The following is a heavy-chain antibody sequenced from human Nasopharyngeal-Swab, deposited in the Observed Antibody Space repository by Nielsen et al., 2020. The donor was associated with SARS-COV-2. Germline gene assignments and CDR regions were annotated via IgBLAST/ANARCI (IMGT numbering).Heavy chain of an antibody. V-gene: IGHV1-24*01. CDR1: GYTLTELS. D-gene: IGHD6-13*01. CDR2: FDPEDGET. CDR3: ATGPGQLVLGWFDP. Sequence: ASVKVSCKVSGYTLTELSMHWVRQAPGKGLEWMGGFDPEDGETIYAQTFQGRVTMTEDTSTDTAYMELSSLRSEDTAVYYCATGPGQLVLGWFDPWGQGTLVTVSS. J-gene: IGHJ5*02.